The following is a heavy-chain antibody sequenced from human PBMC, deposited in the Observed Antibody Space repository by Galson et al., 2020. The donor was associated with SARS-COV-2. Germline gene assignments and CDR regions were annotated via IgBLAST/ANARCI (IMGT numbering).Heavy chain of an antibody. D-gene: IGHD3-3*01. V-gene: IGHV3-9*01. CDR2: ISWNSGSI. Sequence: GGSLRLSCAASGFTFDDYAMHWVRQAPGKGLEWVSGISWNSGSIGYADSVKGRFTISRDNAKNSLYLQMNSLRAEDTALYYCAKITNEGSDFWSGYYIGAFDIWGQGTMVTVSS. CDR1: GFTFDDYA. CDR3: AKITNEGSDFWSGYYIGAFDI. J-gene: IGHJ3*02.